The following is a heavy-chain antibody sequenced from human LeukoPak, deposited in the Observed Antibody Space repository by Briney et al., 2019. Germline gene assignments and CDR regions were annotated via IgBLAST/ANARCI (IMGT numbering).Heavy chain of an antibody. V-gene: IGHV4-34*01. CDR3: ASLTIEYSSSVGAFDI. CDR2: INHSGST. CDR1: GGSFSGYY. J-gene: IGHJ3*02. D-gene: IGHD6-6*01. Sequence: SETLSLTCAVYGGSFSGYYWSWIRQPPGKGLEWIGEINHSGSTNYNPSLKSRVTISVDTSKNQFSLKLSSVTAADTAVYYCASLTIEYSSSVGAFDIWGQGTMVTVSS.